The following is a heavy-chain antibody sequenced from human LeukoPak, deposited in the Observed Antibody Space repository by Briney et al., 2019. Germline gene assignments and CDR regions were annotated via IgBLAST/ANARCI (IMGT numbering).Heavy chain of an antibody. V-gene: IGHV3-30-3*01. CDR3: ARGYQQVWPRFDY. D-gene: IGHD5-18*01. Sequence: GGSLRLSCAASGFTFRSNAMHWVRQAPGKGLEWVAFISYDGNNKYYADSVKGRFTISRDNSKNTLSLQMDSLRVEDTAVYYCARGYQQVWPRFDYWGQGTQVTVSS. CDR2: ISYDGNNK. CDR1: GFTFRSNA. J-gene: IGHJ4*02.